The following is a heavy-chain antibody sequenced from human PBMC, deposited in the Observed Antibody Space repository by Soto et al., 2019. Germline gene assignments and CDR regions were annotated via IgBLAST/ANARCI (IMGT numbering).Heavy chain of an antibody. CDR2: TNPKSGYT. Sequence: QVQLAQSGAEVKKPGASVKVSCKASGYTFTRYDINWVRQAPGQGLEWMGWTNPKSGYTGSAQKFQGRITMTRDSSISTAYMELNSLRSEDTAVYYCARTDGDLDYWGQGTLVTVSS. V-gene: IGHV1-8*01. CDR3: ARTDGDLDY. D-gene: IGHD4-17*01. J-gene: IGHJ4*02. CDR1: GYTFTRYD.